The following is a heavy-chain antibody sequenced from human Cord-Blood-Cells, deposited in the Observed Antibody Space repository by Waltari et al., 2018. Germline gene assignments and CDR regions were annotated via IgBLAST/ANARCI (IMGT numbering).Heavy chain of an antibody. CDR3: ARGYSGYDPYYFDY. J-gene: IGHJ4*02. V-gene: IGHV3-33*01. CDR2: IWYDGRNK. D-gene: IGHD5-12*01. CDR1: GFTFSSYG. Sequence: QVQLVESGGGVVQPGRSLRLSCAASGFTFSSYGMHWVRQAPGKGLEWVAVIWYDGRNKYYADSVKGRFTISRDNSKNTLYLQMNSLRAEDTAVYYCARGYSGYDPYYFDYWGQGTLVTVSS.